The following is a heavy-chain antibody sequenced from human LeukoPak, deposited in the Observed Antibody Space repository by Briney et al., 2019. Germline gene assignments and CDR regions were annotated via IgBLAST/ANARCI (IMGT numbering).Heavy chain of an antibody. CDR1: GGTFSSYA. CDR2: IIPIFGTA. J-gene: IGHJ3*02. CDR3: ASTPVAANYDFWSGYSHDAFDI. D-gene: IGHD3-3*01. Sequence: ASVKVSCKASGGTFSSYAISWVRQAPGQGLEWMGGIIPIFGTANYAQKFQGRVTITTDESTSTAYMELSSLRSEDTAVYYCASTPVAANYDFWSGYSHDAFDIWGQGTMVTASS. V-gene: IGHV1-69*05.